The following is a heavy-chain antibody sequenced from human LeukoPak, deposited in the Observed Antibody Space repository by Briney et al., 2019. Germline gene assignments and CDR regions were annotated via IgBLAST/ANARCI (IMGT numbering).Heavy chain of an antibody. CDR3: ARDRGQLWSPSYFDY. Sequence: SETLSLTCTVSGYSISTGYYWDWIRQPPGKGLEWIGYIYYSGSTNYNPSLKSRVTISVDTSKNQFSLKLSSVTAADTAVYYCARDRGQLWSPSYFDYWGQGTLVTVSS. CDR1: GYSISTGYY. V-gene: IGHV4-38-2*02. J-gene: IGHJ4*02. D-gene: IGHD5-18*01. CDR2: IYYSGST.